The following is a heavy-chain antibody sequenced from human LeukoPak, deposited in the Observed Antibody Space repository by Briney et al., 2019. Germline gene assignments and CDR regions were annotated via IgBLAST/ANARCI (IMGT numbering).Heavy chain of an antibody. CDR1: GGSISSYY. CDR3: ATRRDYYDMAEH. CDR2: IYYSGST. J-gene: IGHJ4*02. Sequence: SETLSLTCTVSGGSISSYYWSWIRQPPGKGLEWIGYIYYSGSTNYNPSLKSRVTISVDTSKNQFSLKLSSVTAADTAVYYCATRRDYYDMAEHWGQGTLVTVSS. D-gene: IGHD3-22*01. V-gene: IGHV4-59*01.